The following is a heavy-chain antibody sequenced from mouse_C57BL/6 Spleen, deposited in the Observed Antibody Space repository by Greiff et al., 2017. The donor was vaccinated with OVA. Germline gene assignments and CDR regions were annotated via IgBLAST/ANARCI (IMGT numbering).Heavy chain of an antibody. CDR3: AYGTYGY. J-gene: IGHJ2*01. CDR1: GYAFSSSW. V-gene: IGHV1-82*01. D-gene: IGHD2-10*02. CDR2: IYPGDGDT. Sequence: VQLQQSGPELVKPGASVKISCKASGYAFSSSWMNWVKQRPGKGLEWIGRIYPGDGDTNYNGKFKGKATLTADKSSSTAYMQLSSLTSEDSAVYFCAYGTYGYWGQGTTLTVSS.